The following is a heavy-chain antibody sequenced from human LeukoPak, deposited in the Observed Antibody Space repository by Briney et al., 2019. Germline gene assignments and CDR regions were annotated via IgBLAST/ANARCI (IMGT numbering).Heavy chain of an antibody. Sequence: PGGSLRLPCAGSGLTFINYWMTWVRQVPGKGLEWVANINRDGSGKYYLPSVRGRFTISKDDAKDSLYLQMDSLRPEDTAIYYCARVEYSGNGNLYWGQGTLVTVSS. CDR1: GLTFINYW. CDR3: ARVEYSGNGNLY. V-gene: IGHV3-7*03. J-gene: IGHJ4*02. CDR2: INRDGSGK. D-gene: IGHD1-26*01.